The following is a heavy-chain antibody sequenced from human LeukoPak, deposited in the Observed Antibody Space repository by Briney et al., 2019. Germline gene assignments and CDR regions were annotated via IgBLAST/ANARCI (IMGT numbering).Heavy chain of an antibody. CDR1: GFTFSRSW. CDR2: INERGSEK. D-gene: IGHD5-12*01. V-gene: IGHV3-7*01. CDR3: ARDRDISLSYFDY. Sequence: PGGSLRLSCAASGFTFSRSWMTWVRQAPGKGLEWVGNINERGSEKYLVDSVEGRFTISRDNAKSSLHLQMNSLRVEDTAVYYCARDRDISLSYFDYWGQGTLVTVSS. J-gene: IGHJ4*02.